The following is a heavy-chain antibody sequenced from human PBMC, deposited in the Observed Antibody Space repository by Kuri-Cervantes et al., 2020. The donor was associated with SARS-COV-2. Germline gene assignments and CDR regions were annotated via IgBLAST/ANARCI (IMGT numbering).Heavy chain of an antibody. Sequence: GGSLRLSCAASGYTFTSYAMNWVRQAPGQGLEWMGWINTNTGNPTYAQGFTGRFVFSLDTSVSTSYLQIISLKAEDTAVYYCARDTNFGSGSYWFDPWGQGTLVTVSS. J-gene: IGHJ5*02. CDR2: INTNTGNP. CDR3: ARDTNFGSGSYWFDP. D-gene: IGHD3-10*01. V-gene: IGHV7-4-1*02. CDR1: GYTFTSYA.